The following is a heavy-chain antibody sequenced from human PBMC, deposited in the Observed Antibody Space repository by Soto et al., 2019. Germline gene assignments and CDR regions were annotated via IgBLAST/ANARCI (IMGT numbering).Heavy chain of an antibody. Sequence: GGSLRLSCAASGFTFSIYAMSWVRQAPGKGLEWVSAISGGGGSTYYADSVKGRFTLSRDNSKNTLYLQMNSLRAEDTALYYCAKDRLAVAVAAPFDYWGQGTLVTVSS. V-gene: IGHV3-23*01. D-gene: IGHD6-19*01. J-gene: IGHJ4*02. CDR2: ISGGGGST. CDR3: AKDRLAVAVAAPFDY. CDR1: GFTFSIYA.